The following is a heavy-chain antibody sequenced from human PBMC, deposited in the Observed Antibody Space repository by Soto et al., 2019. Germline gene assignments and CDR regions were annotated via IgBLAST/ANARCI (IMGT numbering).Heavy chain of an antibody. CDR1: GFTFSSYG. V-gene: IGHV3-30*18. CDR3: AKDEFGIAVTGPFDY. Sequence: GGSLRLSCGASGFTFSSYGMHWVRQAPGKGLEWAAVISYDGVMSYYADSVKGRFTISRDNSNDTLYLQINSLRAEDTAVYYCAKDEFGIAVTGPFDYWGQGTLVTVSS. D-gene: IGHD6-19*01. CDR2: ISYDGVMS. J-gene: IGHJ4*02.